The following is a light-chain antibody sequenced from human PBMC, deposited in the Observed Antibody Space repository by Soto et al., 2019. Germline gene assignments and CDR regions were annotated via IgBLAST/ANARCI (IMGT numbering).Light chain of an antibody. Sequence: EIVLTQSPSCLSFSPGDRATLSCRASQNVRTYLGWYQQKPGQAPRLLIYDVSNRATGIPARFSGSGSGTDFTLTITSLKPEDFAVYYCQQRAYWPPFTYGHGTQVDIK. CDR1: QNVRTY. CDR2: DVS. CDR3: QQRAYWPPFT. J-gene: IGKJ3*01. V-gene: IGKV3-11*01.